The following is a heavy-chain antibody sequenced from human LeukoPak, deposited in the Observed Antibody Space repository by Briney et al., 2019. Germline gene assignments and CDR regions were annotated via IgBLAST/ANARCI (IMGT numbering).Heavy chain of an antibody. J-gene: IGHJ6*03. CDR3: ARAPGTTSIPYYYYYMDV. Sequence: SVKVSCKASGGTFSSYAISWVRQAPGQGLEWMGGIIPIFGTANYAQKFQGRVTITADKSTSTAYMELSSLRSEDTAVYYCARAPGTTSIPYYYYYMDVWGKGTTVTVSS. V-gene: IGHV1-69*06. CDR1: GGTFSSYA. CDR2: IIPIFGTA. D-gene: IGHD1-1*01.